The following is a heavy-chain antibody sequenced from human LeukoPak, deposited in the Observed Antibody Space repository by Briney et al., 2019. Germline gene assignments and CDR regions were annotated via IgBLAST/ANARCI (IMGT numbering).Heavy chain of an antibody. J-gene: IGHJ4*02. Sequence: SETLSLTCAVSGGSISSSNRWRWVRQPPGKGLEWIGEIYHSGSTNYNPSLKSRVTISVDKSKNQFSLKLSSVTAADTAVYYCARAKSHFTTYYYDSSGYYYFDYWGQGTLVTVSS. CDR2: IYHSGST. D-gene: IGHD3-22*01. CDR1: GGSISSSNR. CDR3: ARAKSHFTTYYYDSSGYYYFDY. V-gene: IGHV4-4*02.